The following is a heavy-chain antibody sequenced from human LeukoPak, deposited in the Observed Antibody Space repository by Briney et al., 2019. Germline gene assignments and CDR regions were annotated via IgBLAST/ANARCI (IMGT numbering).Heavy chain of an antibody. CDR2: INHSGST. D-gene: IGHD3-3*01. CDR3: ASYDFWSGYMAFDI. V-gene: IGHV4-34*01. CDR1: GGSFSGYY. J-gene: IGHJ3*02. Sequence: PSETLSLTCAVYGGSFSGYYWSWIRQPPGKGLEWIGEINHSGSTNYNPSLKSRVTISVDTSKNQFSLKLSSVTAADTAVYYCASYDFWSGYMAFDIWGQGTMVTVSS.